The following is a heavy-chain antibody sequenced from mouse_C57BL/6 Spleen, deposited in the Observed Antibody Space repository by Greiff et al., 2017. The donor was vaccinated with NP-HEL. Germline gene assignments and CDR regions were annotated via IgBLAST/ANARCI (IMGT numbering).Heavy chain of an antibody. CDR3: ARHVPNWDVDYFDY. Sequence: EVMLVESGGDLVKPGGSLKLSCAASGFTFSSYGMSWVRQTPDKRLEWVATISSGGSYTYYPDSVKGRFTISRDNAKNTLYLQMSSLKSEDTAMYYCARHVPNWDVDYFDYWGQGTTLTVSS. J-gene: IGHJ2*01. CDR2: ISSGGSYT. CDR1: GFTFSSYG. V-gene: IGHV5-6*01. D-gene: IGHD4-1*02.